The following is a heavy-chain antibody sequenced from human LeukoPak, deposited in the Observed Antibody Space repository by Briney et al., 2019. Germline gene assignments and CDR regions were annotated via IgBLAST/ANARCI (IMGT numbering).Heavy chain of an antibody. Sequence: PGGSLRLSCAASGFTFSSYWMHWVRHGPGKGRGWVSCISGEGSRTSYAGSVKGRFTISRDNAKNTLYLQMNSLRAEDTAVYYCAKVGVAYYDFWSGYFMDAEDDAFDSWGQGTMVTVSA. CDR1: GFTFSSYW. V-gene: IGHV3-74*01. CDR3: AKVGVAYYDFWSGYFMDAEDDAFDS. J-gene: IGHJ3*02. D-gene: IGHD3-3*01. CDR2: ISGEGSRT.